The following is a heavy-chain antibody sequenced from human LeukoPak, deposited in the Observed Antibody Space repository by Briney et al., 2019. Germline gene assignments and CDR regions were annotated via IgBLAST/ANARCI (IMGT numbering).Heavy chain of an antibody. V-gene: IGHV4-34*01. D-gene: IGHD3-10*01. CDR2: INHSGST. Sequence: PSETLSLTCAVYGGSFSGYYWSWIRQPPGKGLEWIGEINHSGSTNYNPSLKSRVTISVDTSKNQFSLKLSSVTAADTAVYYCASRVAVTMVRGVPSFFDYWGQGTLVTVSS. CDR3: ASRVAVTMVRGVPSFFDY. CDR1: GGSFSGYY. J-gene: IGHJ4*02.